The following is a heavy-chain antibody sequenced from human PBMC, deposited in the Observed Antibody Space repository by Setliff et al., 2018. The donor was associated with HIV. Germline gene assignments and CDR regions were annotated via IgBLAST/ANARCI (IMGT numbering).Heavy chain of an antibody. J-gene: IGHJ4*02. V-gene: IGHV3-48*03. Sequence: PGGSLRLSCAASEFTFSSYEMHWVRQAPGKGLEWVSYISSSGTTIYYADSLKGRFTISRDNAKNTLYLQMNSLRAEDTAMYYCARVGWNDGPAYFDFWGQGTLVTVSS. CDR1: EFTFSSYE. CDR2: ISSSGTTI. CDR3: ARVGWNDGPAYFDF. D-gene: IGHD1-1*01.